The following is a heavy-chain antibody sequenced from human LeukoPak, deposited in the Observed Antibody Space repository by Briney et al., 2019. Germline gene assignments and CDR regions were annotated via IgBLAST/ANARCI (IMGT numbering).Heavy chain of an antibody. J-gene: IGHJ6*03. CDR2: ISPTSGGT. D-gene: IGHD3-10*01. CDR1: GYTFTGYY. CDR3: AREAYASGSFRTDYYYMDV. V-gene: IGHV1-2*02. Sequence: ASVKVSCKASGYTFTGYYMHWVRQAPGQGPEWMGWISPTSGGTNYAQKFQGRVTMTRDTSVSTAYMELRRLRSDDTAVYYCAREAYASGSFRTDYYYMDVWGKGTTVTISS.